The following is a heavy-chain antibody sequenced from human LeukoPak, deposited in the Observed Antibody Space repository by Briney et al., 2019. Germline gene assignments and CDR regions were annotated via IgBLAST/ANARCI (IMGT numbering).Heavy chain of an antibody. V-gene: IGHV4-39*07. CDR3: ARGAVGLSPRREVYYYYMDV. CDR2: IYYSGST. J-gene: IGHJ6*03. CDR1: GGSISSSSYY. Sequence: KTSETLSLTCTVFGGSISSSSYYWGWIRRPPGKGLEWIGSIYYSGSTYYNPSLKSRVTISVDTSKNQFSLKLSSVTAADTAVYYCARGAVGLSPRREVYYYYMDVWGKGTTVTVSS. D-gene: IGHD3-16*02.